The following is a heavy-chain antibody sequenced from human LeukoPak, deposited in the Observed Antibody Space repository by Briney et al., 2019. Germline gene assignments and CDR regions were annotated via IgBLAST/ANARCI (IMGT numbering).Heavy chain of an antibody. J-gene: IGHJ4*02. D-gene: IGHD3-9*01. CDR3: ATDGYYDILTGYYNVVY. CDR2: IYTSGST. CDR1: GDSISSGSYY. Sequence: SETLSLTCTVSGDSISSGSYYWSWIRQPAGKGLEWIGRIYTSGSTNYNPSLKSRVTISLDTSKNQFSLKLSSVTAADTAVYYCATDGYYDILTGYYNVVYWGQGTLVTVSS. V-gene: IGHV4-61*02.